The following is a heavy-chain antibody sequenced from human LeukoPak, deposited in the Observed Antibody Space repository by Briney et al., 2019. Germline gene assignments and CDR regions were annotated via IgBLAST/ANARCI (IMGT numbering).Heavy chain of an antibody. CDR1: GFIFSDYW. D-gene: IGHD3-9*01. Sequence: QPGGSLRLSCAASGFIFSDYWMHWVRQGPGKGLVWVSRIKSDGSSTSYADSVKGRFTISRDNSKNTLYLQMNSLRAEDTAVYYCTKVEVRYDILTGYYPSWGQGTLVTVSS. J-gene: IGHJ4*02. V-gene: IGHV3-74*01. CDR2: IKSDGSST. CDR3: TKVEVRYDILTGYYPS.